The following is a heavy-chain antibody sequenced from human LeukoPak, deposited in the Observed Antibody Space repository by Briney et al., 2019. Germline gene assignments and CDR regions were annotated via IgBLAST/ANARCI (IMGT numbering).Heavy chain of an antibody. CDR3: ARGSLLWFGELPTDY. CDR1: GGSFSGYY. CDR2: INHSGST. D-gene: IGHD3-10*01. J-gene: IGHJ4*02. Sequence: SETLSLTCAVYGGSFSGYYCSWIRQPPGKGLEWIGEINHSGSTNYKPSLKSRVTISVDTSKNQFSLKLSSVTAADTAVYYCARGSLLWFGELPTDYWGQGTLVTASS. V-gene: IGHV4-34*01.